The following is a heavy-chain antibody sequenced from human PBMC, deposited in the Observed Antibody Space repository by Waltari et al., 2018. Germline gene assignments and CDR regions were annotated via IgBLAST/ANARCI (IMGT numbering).Heavy chain of an antibody. CDR2: INAGNGNT. CDR3: ARSPITMIVVVITGGDYFDY. J-gene: IGHJ4*02. D-gene: IGHD3-22*01. CDR1: GYTFTSYA. V-gene: IGHV1-3*01. Sequence: QVQLVQSGAEVKKPGASVKVSCKASGYTFTSYAMHWVRQAPGQRLEWMGWINAGNGNTKDSQKFQGRVTITRDTSASTAYMELSSLRSEDTAVYYCARSPITMIVVVITGGDYFDYWGQGTLVTVSS.